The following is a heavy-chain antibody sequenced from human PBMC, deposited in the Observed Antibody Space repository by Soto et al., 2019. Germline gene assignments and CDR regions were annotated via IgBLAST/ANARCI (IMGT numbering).Heavy chain of an antibody. V-gene: IGHV3-23*03. CDR2: ILADYNT. J-gene: IGHJ4*02. CDR1: GFTVSDHT. CDR3: ARRTEGYFGY. Sequence: GGSLRLPCAAVGFTVSDHTIPRVRQAPGKVLECISVILADYNTYYAGSVRGRFTISRDNSKNTLYLEMNSLRAEDTALYYCARRTEGYFGYWGQGALVTVSS.